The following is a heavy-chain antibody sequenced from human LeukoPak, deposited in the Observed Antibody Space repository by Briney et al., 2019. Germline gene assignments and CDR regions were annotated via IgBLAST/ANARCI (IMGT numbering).Heavy chain of an antibody. Sequence: PSQTLSLTCTVSGGSISSGGYYWSWIRQHPGKGLEWIGYIYYSGSTYYNPSLKSRVTISVDTSKNQFSLKLSSVTAADTAVYYCARGIVVVPAALRYSDYWGQGTLVTVSS. V-gene: IGHV4-31*03. CDR1: GGSISSGGYY. D-gene: IGHD2-2*01. J-gene: IGHJ4*02. CDR3: ARGIVVVPAALRYSDY. CDR2: IYYSGST.